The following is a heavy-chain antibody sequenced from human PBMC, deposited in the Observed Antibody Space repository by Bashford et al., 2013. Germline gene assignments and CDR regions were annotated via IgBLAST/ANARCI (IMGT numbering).Heavy chain of an antibody. D-gene: IGHD3-16*01. CDR3: IGGGSRGWGDI. V-gene: IGHV3-7*01. J-gene: IGHJ3*02. Sequence: GGSLRLSCAASGFTFTSFWMSWVRQAPGKGLEWVANINYDGSDIYYVDSVKGRFTISRDNAKNSLFLQMNSLRAEDTAMYYCIGGGSRGWGDIWGQGTLVTVSS. CDR1: GFTFTSFW. CDR2: INYDGSDI.